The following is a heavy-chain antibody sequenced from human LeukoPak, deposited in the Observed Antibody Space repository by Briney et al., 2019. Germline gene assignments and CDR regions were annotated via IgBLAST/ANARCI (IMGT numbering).Heavy chain of an antibody. CDR2: IDDDGAGT. J-gene: IGHJ5*02. CDR1: GFPFSGYW. Sequence: GGSLRLSCAASGFPFSGYWMHWVRQAPGKGLVWVSRIDDDGAGTTYADSVKGRFTISRDNAKNMLYLQMNSLRVEDTAVYYCARSASGYDAWGQGTLATVSS. CDR3: ARSASGYDA. V-gene: IGHV3-74*01. D-gene: IGHD5-12*01.